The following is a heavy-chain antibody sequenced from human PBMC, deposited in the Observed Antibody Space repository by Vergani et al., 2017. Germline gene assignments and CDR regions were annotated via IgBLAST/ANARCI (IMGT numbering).Heavy chain of an antibody. D-gene: IGHD5-18*01. V-gene: IGHV3-49*04. Sequence: EVQLVESGGGLVPPGRSLRLSCVASGFSFGDYAMTWVRQAPGKGPEGVAFIRNKAYGATTEYAASVKGRFTISRDDSKRLAYLQLGGLETEDTAVYFCNRGRGYCFGYSDYWGQGTLVTVSS. CDR3: NRGRGYCFGYSDY. CDR2: IRNKAYGATT. J-gene: IGHJ4*02. CDR1: GFSFGDYA.